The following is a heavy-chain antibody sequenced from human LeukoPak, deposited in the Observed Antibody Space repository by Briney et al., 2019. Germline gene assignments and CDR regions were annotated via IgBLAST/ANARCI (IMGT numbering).Heavy chain of an antibody. D-gene: IGHD5-18*01. CDR2: IYYSGST. Sequence: SETLSLTCTVSGGSISSYYWSWIRQPPGKGLEWIGYIYYSGSTNYNPSLKSRVTISVDTSKNQFSLKLSSATAADTAVFYCASGYSYGYQRKWGQGTLVTVSS. V-gene: IGHV4-59*01. J-gene: IGHJ4*02. CDR3: ASGYSYGYQRK. CDR1: GGSISSYY.